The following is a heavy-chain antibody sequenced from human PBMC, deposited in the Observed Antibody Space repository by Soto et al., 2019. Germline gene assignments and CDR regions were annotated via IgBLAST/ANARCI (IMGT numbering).Heavy chain of an antibody. CDR1: GSITNHH. D-gene: IGHD6-19*01. J-gene: IGHJ4*02. Sequence: QVHLVQSGAEVKKPGTSGNVSCQASGSITNHHIHRVRKAPGQGLELMGIFNPSGLSTTYAQKFQGRVTITRVTSTRTVYMELSSLTSEDPAVNFCAKVTHRGPIAVAGPLGSWGKGTLVIVSS. V-gene: IGHV1-46*01. CDR3: AKVTHRGPIAVAGPLGS. CDR2: FNPSGLST.